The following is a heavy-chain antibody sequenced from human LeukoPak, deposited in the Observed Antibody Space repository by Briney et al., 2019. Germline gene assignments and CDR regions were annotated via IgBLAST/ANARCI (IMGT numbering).Heavy chain of an antibody. CDR3: AKLFGDIVVVVAATPLPFDC. CDR2: ISGSGGST. V-gene: IGHV3-23*01. CDR1: GFTFSSYA. J-gene: IGHJ4*02. D-gene: IGHD2-15*01. Sequence: PGGSLRLSCAASGFTFSSYAMSWVRQAPGKGLEWVSAISGSGGSTYYADSVKGRFTISRDNSKNTLYLQMNSLRAEDTAVYYCAKLFGDIVVVVAATPLPFDCWGQGTLVTVSS.